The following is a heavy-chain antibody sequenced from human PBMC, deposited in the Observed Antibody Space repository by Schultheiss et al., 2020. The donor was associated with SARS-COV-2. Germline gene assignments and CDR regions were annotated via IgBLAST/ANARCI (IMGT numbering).Heavy chain of an antibody. CDR3: ARGDSSGSRPDFDY. CDR1: GGSISSYY. CDR2: IFYSGST. V-gene: IGHV4-59*01. D-gene: IGHD3-22*01. J-gene: IGHJ4*02. Sequence: SETLSLTCTVSGGSISSYYWSWIRQPPGKGLEWIGYIFYSGSTNYNPSLKSRVTISVDTSKNQFSLKLSSVTAADTAVYYCARGDSSGSRPDFDYWGQGTLVTVSS.